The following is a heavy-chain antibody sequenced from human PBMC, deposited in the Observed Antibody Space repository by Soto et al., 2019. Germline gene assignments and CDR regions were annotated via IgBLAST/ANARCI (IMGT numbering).Heavy chain of an antibody. Sequence: PSQTLSLTCAISGASVPSNTASWNWIRQSPSSCLEGLESRYFKSKWYNDYAVSVKSRIISNPDTSYYQFSLQLNTVTPRDTVVYFCAKGDNRGPMTGYAFDPWGQGIMVTVSS. CDR3: AKGDNRGPMTGYAFDP. J-gene: IGHJ5*02. V-gene: IGHV6-1*01. CDR1: GASVPSNTAS. CDR2: RYFKSKWYN. D-gene: IGHD5-12*01.